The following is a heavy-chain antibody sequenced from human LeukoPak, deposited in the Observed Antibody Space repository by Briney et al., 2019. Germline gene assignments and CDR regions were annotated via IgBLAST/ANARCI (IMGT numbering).Heavy chain of an antibody. Sequence: PSETLSLTCAVYGGSFSGYFWIWIRQPPGKGLEWIGESDHSGTTNYNPSLKSRVSISVDTSRKQISLKLSSVTAADTAVYYCARLQVGPTTRGTFDIWGHGTMVTVSS. D-gene: IGHD1-26*01. V-gene: IGHV4-34*01. CDR3: ARLQVGPTTRGTFDI. CDR1: GGSFSGYF. J-gene: IGHJ3*02. CDR2: SDHSGTT.